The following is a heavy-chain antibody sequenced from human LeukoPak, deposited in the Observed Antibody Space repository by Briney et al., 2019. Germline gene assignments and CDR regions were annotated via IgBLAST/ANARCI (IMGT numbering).Heavy chain of an antibody. CDR1: GYTFTGHA. V-gene: IGHV1-3*01. D-gene: IGHD3-16*01. J-gene: IGHJ4*02. CDR2: INAGNGNT. CDR3: ARDGDTQGMLEPDYYFDY. Sequence: ASLKVSCKASGYTFTGHAMHWVRQAPGQRLEWMGWINAGNGNTKYSQKFQGRVTITRDTSASTAYMELSSLRSEDTAVYYCARDGDTQGMLEPDYYFDYWGQGTLVTVSS.